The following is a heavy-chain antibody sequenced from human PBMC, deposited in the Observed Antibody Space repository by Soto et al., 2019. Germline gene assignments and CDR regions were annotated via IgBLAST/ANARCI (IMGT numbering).Heavy chain of an antibody. CDR3: AGGENRFGELLEFDY. Sequence: GGSLRLSCAASGFTVSSNYMSWVRQAPGKGLEWVSVIYSGGSTYYADSVKGRFTIYRHNSKNTLYLQMNSLRAEDTAVYYCAGGENRFGELLEFDYWGQGTLVTVSS. J-gene: IGHJ4*02. CDR2: IYSGGST. CDR1: GFTVSSNY. D-gene: IGHD3-10*01. V-gene: IGHV3-53*04.